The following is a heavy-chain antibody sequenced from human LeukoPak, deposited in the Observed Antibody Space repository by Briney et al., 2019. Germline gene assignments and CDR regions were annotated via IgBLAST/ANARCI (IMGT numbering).Heavy chain of an antibody. CDR2: IYSGGTT. CDR3: ARALPAASHTSFDY. D-gene: IGHD2-2*01. J-gene: IGHJ4*02. Sequence: PGGSLRLSCAASGFTVGDNYMSWVRQAPGKGLEWVSIIYSGGTTYYADSVKGRFTISRDISKNTLYLQMNSLRAEDTAVFYCARALPAASHTSFDYWGQGTLVTVSS. V-gene: IGHV3-66*01. CDR1: GFTVGDNY.